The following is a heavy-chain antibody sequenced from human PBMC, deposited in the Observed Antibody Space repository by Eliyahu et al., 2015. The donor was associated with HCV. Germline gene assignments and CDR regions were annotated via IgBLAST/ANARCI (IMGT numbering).Heavy chain of an antibody. Sequence: EVQLVESGGGLVQPGGSLRLSCAASXFTFSSYWMSWXRQAPXKGLXWVANXKQDGSEKYYVDSVKGRFTISRDNAKNSLYLQMNSLRAEDTAVYYCANTPTAYFDYWGQGTLVTVSS. CDR1: XFTFSSYW. V-gene: IGHV3-7*03. D-gene: IGHD1-26*01. CDR3: ANTPTAYFDY. CDR2: XKQDGSEK. J-gene: IGHJ4*02.